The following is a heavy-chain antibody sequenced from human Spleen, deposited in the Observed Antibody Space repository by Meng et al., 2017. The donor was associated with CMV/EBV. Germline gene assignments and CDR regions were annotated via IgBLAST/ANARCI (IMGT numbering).Heavy chain of an antibody. J-gene: IGHJ4*02. CDR2: INHRGST. V-gene: IGHV4-34*01. CDR1: GGSFSGYY. Sequence: SQTLSLTCAVYGGSFSGYYWSWIRPPPGKGLEWIGEINHRGSTNHNPSLKSHVTMSVDTSKNQFSLKLSSVTAADTAVYFCARGQRSYYDFWTGGQNAFYFDDWGRGTLVTVSS. D-gene: IGHD3-3*01. CDR3: ARGQRSYYDFWTGGQNAFYFDD.